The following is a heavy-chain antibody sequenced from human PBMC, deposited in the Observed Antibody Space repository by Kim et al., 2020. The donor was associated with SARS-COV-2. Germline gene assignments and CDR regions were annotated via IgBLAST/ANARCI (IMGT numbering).Heavy chain of an antibody. V-gene: IGHV4-59*08. CDR1: GGSISSYY. CDR3: ARGRITMVRGVPFDY. CDR2: IYYSGST. J-gene: IGHJ4*02. Sequence: SETLSLTCTVSGGSISSYYWSWIRQPPGKGLEWIGYIYYSGSTNYNPSLKSRVTISVDTSKNQFSLKLSSVTAADTAVYYCARGRITMVRGVPFDYWGQGTLVTVSS. D-gene: IGHD3-10*01.